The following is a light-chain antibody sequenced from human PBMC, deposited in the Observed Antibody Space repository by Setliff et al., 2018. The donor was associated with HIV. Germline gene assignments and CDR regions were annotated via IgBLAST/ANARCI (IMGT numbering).Light chain of an antibody. J-gene: IGLJ1*01. CDR3: SSYTNSNTVPHV. CDR2: EVS. V-gene: IGLV2-14*01. Sequence: QSALTQPASVSGSPGQSITISCTGTSSDVCGHNDVSWYQQHPSKAPKLIIYEVSYRPSGVSNRFSGSKSGNTASLTISGLQAEDEAEYHCSSYTNSNTVPHVFGTGTKVTVL. CDR1: SSDVCGHND.